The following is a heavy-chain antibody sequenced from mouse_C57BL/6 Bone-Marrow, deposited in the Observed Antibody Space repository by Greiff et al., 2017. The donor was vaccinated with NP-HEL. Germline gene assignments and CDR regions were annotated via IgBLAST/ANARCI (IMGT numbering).Heavy chain of an antibody. J-gene: IGHJ3*01. CDR2: IDPSDSYT. CDR3: AKGPITTVVATWSGFAY. D-gene: IGHD1-1*01. CDR1: GYTFTSYW. Sequence: VQLQQPGAELVKPGASVKLSCKASGYTFTSYWMQWVKQRPGQGLEWIGEIDPSDSYTNYNQKFKGKATLTVDTSSSTAYMQLSSLTSEDSAVYYCAKGPITTVVATWSGFAYWGQGTLVTVSA. V-gene: IGHV1-50*01.